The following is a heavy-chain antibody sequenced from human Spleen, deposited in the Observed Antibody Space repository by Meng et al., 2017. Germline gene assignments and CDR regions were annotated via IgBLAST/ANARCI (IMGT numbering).Heavy chain of an antibody. Sequence: SCAASGFTFSSYWMHWVRQPPGKGLVWLSLINSDGSSTNYADSVKGRFTISRDNAKNTLYLQMNSLRAEDTAVYYCARGGTYYFGSGSYLTPQDGMDVWGQGTTVTVSS. J-gene: IGHJ6*02. CDR1: GFTFSSYW. CDR2: INSDGSST. V-gene: IGHV3-74*01. CDR3: ARGGTYYFGSGSYLTPQDGMDV. D-gene: IGHD3-10*01.